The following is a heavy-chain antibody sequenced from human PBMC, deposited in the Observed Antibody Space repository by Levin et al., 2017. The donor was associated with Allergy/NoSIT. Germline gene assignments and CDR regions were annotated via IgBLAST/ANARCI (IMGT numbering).Heavy chain of an antibody. CDR1: GFTFSSYS. CDR3: ARAGEEDIVVVPAANSPYYYYGMDV. J-gene: IGHJ6*02. V-gene: IGHV3-21*01. CDR2: ISSSSSYI. D-gene: IGHD2-2*01. Sequence: GGSLRLSCAASGFTFSSYSMNWVRQAPGKGLEWVSSISSSSSYIYYADSVKGRFTISRDNAKNSLYLQMNSLRAEDTAVYYCARAGEEDIVVVPAANSPYYYYGMDVWGQGTTVTVSS.